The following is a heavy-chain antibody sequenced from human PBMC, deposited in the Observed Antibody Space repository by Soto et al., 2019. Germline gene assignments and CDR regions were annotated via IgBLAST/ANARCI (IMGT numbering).Heavy chain of an antibody. V-gene: IGHV3-30*18. CDR3: AKDPKYQLLLWGGPEAANWFDP. Sequence: GGSLRLSCAASGFTFSSYGMHWVRQAPGKGLEWVAVISYDGSNKYYADSVKGRFTISRDNSKNTLYLQMNSLRAEDTAVYYCAKDPKYQLLLWGGPEAANWFDPWGQGTLVTVSS. D-gene: IGHD2-2*01. CDR1: GFTFSSYG. CDR2: ISYDGSNK. J-gene: IGHJ5*02.